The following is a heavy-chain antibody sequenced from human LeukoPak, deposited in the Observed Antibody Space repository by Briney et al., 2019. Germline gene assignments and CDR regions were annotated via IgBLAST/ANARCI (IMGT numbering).Heavy chain of an antibody. CDR3: ARVGIAAPFYYFDY. D-gene: IGHD6-13*01. CDR2: ISSSSSYI. Sequence: GGSLRLSCAASGFTVSSNYMSWVRQAPGKGLEWVSSISSSSSYIYYADSVKGRFTISRDNAKNSLYLQMNSLRAEDTAVYYCARVGIAAPFYYFDYWGQGTLVTVSS. CDR1: GFTVSSNY. J-gene: IGHJ4*02. V-gene: IGHV3-21*01.